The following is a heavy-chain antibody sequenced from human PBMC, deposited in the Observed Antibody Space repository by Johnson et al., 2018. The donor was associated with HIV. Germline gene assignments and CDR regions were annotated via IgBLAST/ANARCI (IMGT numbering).Heavy chain of an antibody. Sequence: EQLVVSGGGTVQPGGSLRLSCAASGFSVSSDYMSWVRQAPGKGLEWVSVLYSGGNTYYADSVKGRFNISRDNSKNTLYLQMNSLRADDTAVYYCARAICTGCVCYDAFDLWGQGTMVTVSS. CDR3: ARAICTGCVCYDAFDL. D-gene: IGHD2-8*02. V-gene: IGHV3-66*01. J-gene: IGHJ3*01. CDR1: GFSVSSDY. CDR2: LYSGGNT.